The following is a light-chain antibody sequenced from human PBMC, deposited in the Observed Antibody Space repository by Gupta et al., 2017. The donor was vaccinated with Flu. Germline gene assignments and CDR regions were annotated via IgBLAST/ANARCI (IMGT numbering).Light chain of an antibody. V-gene: IGLV2-11*01. CDR2: DVN. J-gene: IGLJ1*01. Sequence: QSALTQPRSVSGSPGQSVTISCTGTNSDIGGYNFVSWYQQHPGKAPKLVTYDVNKRPSGVPDRFSGSKSGNTASLTISGLRTEDEADYYCCSYAGYFTLVFGSGTQVTVL. CDR1: NSDIGGYNF. CDR3: CSYAGYFTLV.